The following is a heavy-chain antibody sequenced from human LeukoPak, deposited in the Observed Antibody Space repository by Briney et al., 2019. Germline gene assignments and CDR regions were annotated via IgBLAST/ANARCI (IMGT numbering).Heavy chain of an antibody. V-gene: IGHV4-39*01. CDR1: GGSISSSSYY. CDR2: IYYSGST. J-gene: IGHJ4*02. D-gene: IGHD3-16*01. CDR3: ARRVTFGGVGFGY. Sequence: SETLSLTCTVSGGSISSSSYYWGWIRQPPGKGLEGIGSIYYSGSTYYNPSLKSRVTISVDTSKNQFSLKLSSVTAADTAVYYCARRVTFGGVGFGYWGQGTLVTVSS.